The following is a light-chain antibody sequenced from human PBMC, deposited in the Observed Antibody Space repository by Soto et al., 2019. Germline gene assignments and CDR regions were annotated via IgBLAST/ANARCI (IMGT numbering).Light chain of an antibody. CDR2: DVS. CDR3: SSYTSSGTPVV. CDR1: SSDVGGYNF. J-gene: IGLJ2*01. V-gene: IGLV2-14*01. Sequence: QSALTQPASVSGSPGQSITISCTGTSSDVGGYNFVSWYQQHPGKAPKLLIYDVSNRPSGVSNRFSGSKSGNTASLTISGLQAEDEADYSCSSYTSSGTPVVFGGGTQLTVL.